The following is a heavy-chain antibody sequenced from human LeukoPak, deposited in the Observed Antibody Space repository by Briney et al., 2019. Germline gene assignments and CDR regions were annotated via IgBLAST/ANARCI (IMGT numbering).Heavy chain of an antibody. D-gene: IGHD3-22*01. Sequence: GGSLRLSCAASGFTFSSYAMHWVRQAPGKGLEWVAVISYDGSNKYYADSVKGRFTISRDNSKSTVYLQMNSVRAEDTARYYCAKYGRSGYSSGMDVWGQGTTVTVSS. CDR3: AKYGRSGYSSGMDV. J-gene: IGHJ6*02. V-gene: IGHV3-30-3*02. CDR2: ISYDGSNK. CDR1: GFTFSSYA.